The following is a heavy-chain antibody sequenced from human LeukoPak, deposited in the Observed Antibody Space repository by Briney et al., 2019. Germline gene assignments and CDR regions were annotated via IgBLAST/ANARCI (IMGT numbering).Heavy chain of an antibody. D-gene: IGHD1-26*01. V-gene: IGHV5-51*01. CDR1: GYSFTNYW. CDR2: IYPGDSDA. J-gene: IGHJ4*02. CDR3: ARRRDLYSGSYYPFDY. Sequence: PGEPLKISCKGSGYSFTNYWIGWVRQMPGKGLKWMGIIYPGDSDARYSPSFQGQVTISADKSISTAYLQWSSLKASDTAMYYCARRRDLYSGSYYPFDYWGQGTLVTVSS.